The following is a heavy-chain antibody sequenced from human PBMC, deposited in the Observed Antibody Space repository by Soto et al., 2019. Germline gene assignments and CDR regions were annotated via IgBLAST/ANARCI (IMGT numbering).Heavy chain of an antibody. J-gene: IGHJ4*02. CDR2: INPNSGGT. CDR1: GYTFTGYY. V-gene: IGHV1-2*02. CDR3: ARLIVVATTANDY. D-gene: IGHD1-26*01. Sequence: QVQLVQSGAEVKKPGASVKVSCKASGYTFTGYYMHWVRQAPGQGLEWMGWINPNSGGTNYAQKFQGRVTMTRDTSISTADMELRRLRSDDTAVYYCARLIVVATTANDYWGQGTLVTVSS.